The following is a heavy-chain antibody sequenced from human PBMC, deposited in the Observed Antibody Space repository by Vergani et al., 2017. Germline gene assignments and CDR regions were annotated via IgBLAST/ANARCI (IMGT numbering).Heavy chain of an antibody. CDR2: ISGSGGST. Sequence: EVQLLQSGGGVIQPGGSVRLSCGASGFTFSSYAMTWVRLAPGKGLQWVSAISGSGGSTYYADSVKGRFTISRDNSKNTLYLQMNSLRAEDTAVYYCAKDRSIAAPYFDYWGQGTLVTVSS. CDR1: GFTFSSYA. D-gene: IGHD6-6*01. CDR3: AKDRSIAAPYFDY. V-gene: IGHV3-23*01. J-gene: IGHJ4*02.